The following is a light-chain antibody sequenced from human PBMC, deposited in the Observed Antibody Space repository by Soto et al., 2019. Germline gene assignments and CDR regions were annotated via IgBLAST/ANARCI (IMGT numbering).Light chain of an antibody. CDR1: HNIDTF. V-gene: IGKV1-39*01. J-gene: IGKJ3*01. CDR2: AAS. CDR3: QQCYSSPT. Sequence: DIQITQSPSSLSASVGDRVTITWLASHNIDTFLNWYQQEPGKAPKLLIYAASILQGGVPSRFSASGSGTDFTLTISSLQPEDFATYFCQQCYSSPTFGPGTKVDSK.